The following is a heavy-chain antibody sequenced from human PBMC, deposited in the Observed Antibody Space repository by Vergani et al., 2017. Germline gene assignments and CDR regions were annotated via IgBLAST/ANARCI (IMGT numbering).Heavy chain of an antibody. J-gene: IGHJ4*02. CDR1: GFSLSTSGMC. D-gene: IGHD6-6*01. Sequence: QVTLRESGPALVKPTQTLTLTCTFSGFSLSTSGMCVSWIRQPPGKALEWLALIDWDNDKYYSTSLKTRRTISKDPSKNQVVLTMTNMDPVATATYYCARMVAARQWDYFDYWGQGTLVTVSS. CDR2: IDWDNDK. CDR3: ARMVAARQWDYFDY. V-gene: IGHV2-70*01.